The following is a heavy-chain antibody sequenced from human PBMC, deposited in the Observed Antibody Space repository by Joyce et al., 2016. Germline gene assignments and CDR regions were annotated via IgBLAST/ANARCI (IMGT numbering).Heavy chain of an antibody. CDR2: INTNTASP. Sequence: QVQLVQSGSELKKPGASVKVSCTATGYTFFTYAINWVRQAPGQGFEWMGLINTNTASPTYARGFTGRFVFSLDTSVNTAFLEISGLKSEDTVIYYCVRDRRAYCSSSSCRSDFWGQGTLVTVSS. J-gene: IGHJ4*02. V-gene: IGHV7-4-1*02. CDR1: GYTFFTYA. D-gene: IGHD2-2*01. CDR3: VRDRRAYCSSSSCRSDF.